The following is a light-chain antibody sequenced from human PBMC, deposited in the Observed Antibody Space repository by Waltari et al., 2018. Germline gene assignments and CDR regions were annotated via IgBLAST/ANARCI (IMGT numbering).Light chain of an antibody. CDR1: QSVSSN. V-gene: IGKV3-15*01. J-gene: IGKJ4*01. CDR3: QQYCSSPLT. Sequence: EIVMTQTPATLSVSPGERATLSCRASQSVSSNLAWYQQKPGQAPRLLIYDASTRDTGIPDRFSGSGSGTEFTLTISSLQSEDFAFYYCQQYCSSPLTFGGGTKVEIK. CDR2: DAS.